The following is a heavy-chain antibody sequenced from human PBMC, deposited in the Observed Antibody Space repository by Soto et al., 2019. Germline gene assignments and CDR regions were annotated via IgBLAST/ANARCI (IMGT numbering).Heavy chain of an antibody. CDR2: MYYSGTS. V-gene: IGHV4-39*01. CDR3: ARRIVATETFDY. Sequence: SETLSLTCTVSGGSISDDTYYWGWIRQPPGKGLEWIGSMYYSGTSSYNPSLKSRVSMSVDTSKKQLSLRLTSVTAADTAVYYCARRIVATETFDYWGQGTLVTVSS. D-gene: IGHD5-12*01. CDR1: GGSISDDTYY. J-gene: IGHJ4*02.